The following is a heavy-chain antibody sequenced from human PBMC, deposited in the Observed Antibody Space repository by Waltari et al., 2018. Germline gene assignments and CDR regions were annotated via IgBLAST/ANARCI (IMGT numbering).Heavy chain of an antibody. CDR2: ITPFNGNT. CDR3: ARSVEDSSSSPLDY. D-gene: IGHD6-6*01. V-gene: IGHV1-45*02. Sequence: QMQLLQSGAEVKKTGSSVKVSCKASGYTFTYRYLHWVRQAPGQALEWMVWITPFNGNTNYAQKFRDRVTSTRNRTMSTAYMELSSLRSEDTAMYYCARSVEDSSSSPLDYWGQGTLVTVSS. CDR1: GYTFTYRY. J-gene: IGHJ4*02.